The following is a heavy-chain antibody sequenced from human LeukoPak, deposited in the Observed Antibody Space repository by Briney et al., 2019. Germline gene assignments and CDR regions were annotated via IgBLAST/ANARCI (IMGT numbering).Heavy chain of an antibody. D-gene: IGHD2-8*01. CDR1: GGSISSSNW. Sequence: SGTLSLTCAVSGGSISSSNWWSWVRQAPGKGLEWIGEIYHSGSTNYNPSLKSRVTISVDKSKNQFSLKLSSVTAADTAMYYCAKAGNSRVYYFDYWGQGTLVTVSS. J-gene: IGHJ4*02. CDR2: IYHSGST. V-gene: IGHV4-4*02. CDR3: AKAGNSRVYYFDY.